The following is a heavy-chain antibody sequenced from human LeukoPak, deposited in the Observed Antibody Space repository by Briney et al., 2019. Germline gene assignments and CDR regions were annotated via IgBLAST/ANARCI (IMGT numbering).Heavy chain of an antibody. D-gene: IGHD3-10*01. CDR1: GFTFSGYE. V-gene: IGHV3-48*03. CDR3: ARDLYYYGSGNYVPGLPDY. J-gene: IGHJ4*02. CDR2: ICGRGITT. Sequence: PGGSLRLSCEGSGFTFSGYEMNWVRQAPGKGLEWISYICGRGITTYFADSVKGRFTISRDDAKNLLCLQMNSLRAEDTAVYYCARDLYYYGSGNYVPGLPDYWGQGTLVTVSS.